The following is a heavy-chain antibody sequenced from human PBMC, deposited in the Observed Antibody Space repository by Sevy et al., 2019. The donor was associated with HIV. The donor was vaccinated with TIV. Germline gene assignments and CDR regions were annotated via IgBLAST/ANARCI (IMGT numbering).Heavy chain of an antibody. CDR2: ISSSSSYI. J-gene: IGHJ3*02. CDR3: ARALYSSSSDWAFDI. V-gene: IGHV3-21*01. CDR1: GFTFSSYS. Sequence: GGSLRLSCAASGFTFSSYSMNWVRQAPGKGLERVSSISSSSSYIYYADSVKGRFTISRDNAKNSLYLQMNSLRAEDTAVYYCARALYSSSSDWAFDIWGQGTMVTVSS. D-gene: IGHD6-6*01.